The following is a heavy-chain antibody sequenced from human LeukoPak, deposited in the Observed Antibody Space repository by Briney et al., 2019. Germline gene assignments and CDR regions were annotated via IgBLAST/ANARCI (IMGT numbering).Heavy chain of an antibody. D-gene: IGHD3-10*01. J-gene: IGHJ4*02. V-gene: IGHV3-23*01. CDR1: GFTFSSYG. CDR3: AKGGLRGVIPIQRDYYFDH. Sequence: GGSLRLSCAASGFTFSSYGMSWVRQAPGKWLEWVSAISGSGGSTYYADSVKGRFTISRDNSKNTLYLQMNSLRAEDTAVYYCAKGGLRGVIPIQRDYYFDHWGQGTLVTVSS. CDR2: ISGSGGST.